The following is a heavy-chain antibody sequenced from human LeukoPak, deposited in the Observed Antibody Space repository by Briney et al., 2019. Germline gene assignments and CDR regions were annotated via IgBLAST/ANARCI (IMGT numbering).Heavy chain of an antibody. Sequence: PGGSLRLSCVASGFTVSNSYITWVRQAPGKGLEWVSIINSDGSTYYTDSVKGRITISRDNSKNTVFLQMNSLRAEDTAVYYCARDLNCWGQGTLVTVPS. J-gene: IGHJ4*02. CDR3: ARDLNC. CDR2: INSDGST. V-gene: IGHV3-53*01. CDR1: GFTVSNSY.